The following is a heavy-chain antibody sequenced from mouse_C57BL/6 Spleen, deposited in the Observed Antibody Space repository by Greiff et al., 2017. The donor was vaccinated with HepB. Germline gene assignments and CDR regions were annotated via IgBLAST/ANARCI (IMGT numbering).Heavy chain of an antibody. CDR3: ARRDYYGSTPFAY. Sequence: QVQLQQSGAELVRPGTSVKVSCKASGYAFTTYLIEWVKQRPGQGLEWIGVINPGSGGTNYNEKFKGKATLTADKSSSTAYMQLSSLTSEDSAVYFCARRDYYGSTPFAYWGQGTLVTVSA. J-gene: IGHJ3*01. V-gene: IGHV1-54*01. CDR2: INPGSGGT. D-gene: IGHD1-1*01. CDR1: GYAFTTYL.